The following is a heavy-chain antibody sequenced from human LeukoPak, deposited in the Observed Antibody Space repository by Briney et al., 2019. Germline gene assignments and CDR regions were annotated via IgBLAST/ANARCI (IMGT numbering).Heavy chain of an antibody. CDR1: GFTFSSYA. Sequence: GGSLRLSCAASGFTFSSYAMSWVRQAPGKGLEWVSAISGSGGSTYYEDSVKGRFTISRDNSKNTLYLQMNSLRAEDTAVYYCAREGVVIEWLDPWGQGTLVTVSS. J-gene: IGHJ5*02. CDR3: AREGVVIEWLDP. CDR2: ISGSGGST. V-gene: IGHV3-23*01. D-gene: IGHD2/OR15-2a*01.